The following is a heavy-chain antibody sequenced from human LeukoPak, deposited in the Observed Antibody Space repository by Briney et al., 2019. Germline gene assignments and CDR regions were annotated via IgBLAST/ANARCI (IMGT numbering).Heavy chain of an antibody. V-gene: IGHV3-53*01. D-gene: IGHD3-22*01. J-gene: IGHJ4*02. CDR1: GFTVSSNY. Sequence: GGSLRLSCAVSGFTVSSNYMSWVRQAPGKGLEWVSVIYSGGSTYYADSVKGRFTISRDNARNSLYLQMNSLSAEDTAVYYCAREEGIDGSGYYYVLGYWGQGTLVTVSS. CDR2: IYSGGST. CDR3: AREEGIDGSGYYYVLGY.